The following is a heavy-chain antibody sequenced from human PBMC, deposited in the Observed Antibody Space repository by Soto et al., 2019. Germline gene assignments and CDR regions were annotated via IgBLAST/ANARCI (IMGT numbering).Heavy chain of an antibody. V-gene: IGHV3-23*01. J-gene: IGHJ4*02. CDR1: GFTFSDYA. Sequence: EVQLLESGGGLVQPGGSLRLSCAASGFTFSDYAMTWVRQAPGKGLEWVSVITGTGSNTYYADSVKGRFTISRDNSKNTLYLQMNSLRAEHAAVYYCAKPMQQWLVQPDSFDYWGQGTLVTVSS. CDR3: AKPMQQWLVQPDSFDY. D-gene: IGHD5-18*01. CDR2: ITGTGSNT.